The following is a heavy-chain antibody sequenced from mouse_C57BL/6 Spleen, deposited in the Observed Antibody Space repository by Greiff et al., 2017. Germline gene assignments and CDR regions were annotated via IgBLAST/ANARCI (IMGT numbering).Heavy chain of an antibody. Sequence: QVQLQQPGAELVKPGASVKMSCKVSGYTFTSYWITWVKQRPGQGLEWIGDIYPGSGSTNYNEKFKSKATLTVDTSSSTAYMQLSSLTSEDSAVYYCARGSNYDAMDYWGQGTSVTVSS. D-gene: IGHD2-5*01. CDR1: GYTFTSYW. J-gene: IGHJ4*01. CDR2: IYPGSGST. V-gene: IGHV1-55*01. CDR3: ARGSNYDAMDY.